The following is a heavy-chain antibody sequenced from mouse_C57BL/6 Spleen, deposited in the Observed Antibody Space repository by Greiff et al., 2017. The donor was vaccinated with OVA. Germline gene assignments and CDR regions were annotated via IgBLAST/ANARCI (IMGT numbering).Heavy chain of an antibody. J-gene: IGHJ4*01. CDR3: ASPITTVVARRYAMDY. CDR2: IDPSDSYT. V-gene: IGHV1-59*01. D-gene: IGHD1-1*01. CDR1: GYTFTSYW. Sequence: QVQLQQSGAELVRPGTSVKLSCKASGYTFTSYWMHWVKQRPGQGLEWIGVIDPSDSYTNYNQKFKGKATLTVDTSSSTAYMQLSSLTSEDSAVYYCASPITTVVARRYAMDYWGQGTSVTVSS.